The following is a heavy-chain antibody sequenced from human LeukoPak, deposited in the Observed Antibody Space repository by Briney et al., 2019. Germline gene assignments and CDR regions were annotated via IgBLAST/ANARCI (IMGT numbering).Heavy chain of an antibody. D-gene: IGHD1-14*01. J-gene: IGHJ4*02. CDR1: GLTFSTSG. V-gene: IGHV3-21*06. CDR3: ATETNGRHYDY. Sequence: SGGSLRLSCTASGLTFSTSGFNWVRQAPGKGLEWVASIGPTGSDRYHADSIKGRFTISRDNANNYLYLQMNSLRAEDTAVYYCATETNGRHYDYWGQGTLLTVSS. CDR2: IGPTGSDR.